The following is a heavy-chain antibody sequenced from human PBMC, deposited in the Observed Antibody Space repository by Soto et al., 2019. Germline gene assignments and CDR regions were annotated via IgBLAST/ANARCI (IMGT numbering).Heavy chain of an antibody. D-gene: IGHD3-16*01. CDR3: ARLPFPWGWFDP. Sequence: QVQLVESGGGLVKPGGSLRLSCAASGIVFSDYMSWVRQAPGKGLEWLSYISGSGRTIYSADSVKGRFTISRDNATNSLYLPMNNVRTEDTAVYYCARLPFPWGWFDPWGQGPLVTVSS. CDR2: ISGSGRTI. V-gene: IGHV3-11*01. J-gene: IGHJ5*02. CDR1: GIVFSDY.